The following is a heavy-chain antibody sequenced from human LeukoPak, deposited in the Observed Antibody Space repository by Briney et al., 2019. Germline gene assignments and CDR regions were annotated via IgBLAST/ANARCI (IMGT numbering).Heavy chain of an antibody. V-gene: IGHV5-10-1*01. Sequence: PGESLKISCKGSGYSFTSYWISWVRQMPGKGLEWMGRIDPSDSYTNYSPSFQGHVTISADKSISTAYLRWSSLKASDTAMYYCASLGTVQYSYGLMDVWGQGTTVTVSS. CDR1: GYSFTSYW. J-gene: IGHJ6*02. CDR2: IDPSDSYT. CDR3: ASLGTVQYSYGLMDV. D-gene: IGHD5-18*01.